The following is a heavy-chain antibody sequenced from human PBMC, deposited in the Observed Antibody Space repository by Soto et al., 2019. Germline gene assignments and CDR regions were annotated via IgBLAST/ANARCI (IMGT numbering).Heavy chain of an antibody. CDR3: ARERRPIMITFGGDFDY. CDR1: GFTFSSYW. D-gene: IGHD3-16*01. CDR2: IKQDGSEK. V-gene: IGHV3-7*05. Sequence: EVQLVESGGGLVQPGGSLRLSCAASGFTFSSYWMSWVRQAPGKGLEWVANIKQDGSEKYYVDSVKGRFTISRDNAKNSLYLQMNSLRAEDTAVYYCARERRPIMITFGGDFDYWGQGTLVTVSS. J-gene: IGHJ4*02.